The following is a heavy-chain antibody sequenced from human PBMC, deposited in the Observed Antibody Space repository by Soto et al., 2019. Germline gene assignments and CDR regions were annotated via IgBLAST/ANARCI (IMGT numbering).Heavy chain of an antibody. CDR3: ARDPLVVVPAANGFDY. D-gene: IGHD2-2*01. CDR1: GYTFTSYG. Sequence: QVQLVQSGAEVKKPGASVKVSCKASGYTFTSYGISWVRQAPGQGLEWMGWISAYNGNTNYAQKLQGRVTMTTDTSTSTADMELMSLRSDDTAVYYCARDPLVVVPAANGFDYGGQGTLVTVSS. CDR2: ISAYNGNT. J-gene: IGHJ4*02. V-gene: IGHV1-18*01.